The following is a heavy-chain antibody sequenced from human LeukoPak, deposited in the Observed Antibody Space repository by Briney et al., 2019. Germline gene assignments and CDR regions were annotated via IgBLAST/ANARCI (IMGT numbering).Heavy chain of an antibody. Sequence: SVKVSCKASGGTFSSYTISWVRQAPGQGLEWMGRITPILGIANYAQKFQGRVTITADKSTSTAYMELSSLRSEDTAVYYCARVRYCSSTSCYTFDYWGQGTLVTVSS. CDR2: ITPILGIA. CDR3: ARVRYCSSTSCYTFDY. D-gene: IGHD2-2*02. CDR1: GGTFSSYT. J-gene: IGHJ4*02. V-gene: IGHV1-69*02.